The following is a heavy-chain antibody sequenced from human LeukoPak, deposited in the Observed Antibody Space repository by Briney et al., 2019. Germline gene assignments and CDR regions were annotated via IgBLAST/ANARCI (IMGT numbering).Heavy chain of an antibody. CDR2: INHSGST. CDR3: ARSLTVTKRYFQH. CDR1: GGSFSGYY. Sequence: PSETLSLTCAVYGGSFSGYYWSWIRQPPGKGLEWIGEINHSGSTNYNPSLKSRVTISVDTSKNQFSLKLSSVTAADTAVYYCARSLTVTKRYFQHWGQGTLVTVSS. D-gene: IGHD4-17*01. J-gene: IGHJ1*01. V-gene: IGHV4-34*01.